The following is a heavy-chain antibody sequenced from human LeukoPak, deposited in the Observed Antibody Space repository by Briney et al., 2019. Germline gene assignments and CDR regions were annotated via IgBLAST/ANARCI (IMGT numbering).Heavy chain of an antibody. Sequence: GGSLRLSCAASGFTFSSYAMSWVRQAPGKGLEWVSAISGSGGSTYYADSVKGRFTISRDNSKNTLYLQMNSLRAGDTAVYYCAKDLDILTGYYAFQHWGQGTLVTVSS. V-gene: IGHV3-23*01. CDR2: ISGSGGST. CDR1: GFTFSSYA. J-gene: IGHJ1*01. D-gene: IGHD3-9*01. CDR3: AKDLDILTGYYAFQH.